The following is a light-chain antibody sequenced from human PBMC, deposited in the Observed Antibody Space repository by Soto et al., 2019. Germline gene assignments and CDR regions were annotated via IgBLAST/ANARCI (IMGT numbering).Light chain of an antibody. Sequence: EIVITQSPATLSVSPGEGATLSCRASQGIGITLAWYQQKPGQTPSLLIYGASTRATRVPARFSGSGSGTDFLLTINSLQSEDFSVYYCQHYADWPLTFGGGTKIESK. CDR3: QHYADWPLT. CDR2: GAS. J-gene: IGKJ4*01. V-gene: IGKV3-15*01. CDR1: QGIGIT.